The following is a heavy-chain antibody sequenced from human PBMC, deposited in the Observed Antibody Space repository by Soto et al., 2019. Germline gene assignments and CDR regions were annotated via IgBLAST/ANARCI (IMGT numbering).Heavy chain of an antibody. D-gene: IGHD5-18*01. CDR2: ISYDGSNK. Sequence: QPGGSLRLSCAASGFTFSSYGMHWVRQAPGKGLEWVAVISYDGSNKYYADSVKGRFTISRDNSKNTLYLQMNSLRAEDTAVYYCAKEATFRLPNYYYYGMDVWGQGTTVTVSS. J-gene: IGHJ6*02. CDR3: AKEATFRLPNYYYYGMDV. V-gene: IGHV3-30*18. CDR1: GFTFSSYG.